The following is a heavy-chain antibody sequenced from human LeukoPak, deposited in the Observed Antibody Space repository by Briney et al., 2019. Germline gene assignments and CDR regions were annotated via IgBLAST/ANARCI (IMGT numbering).Heavy chain of an antibody. D-gene: IGHD2-15*01. CDR2: FDPEDGET. CDR1: GYTLTELS. Sequence: ASVKVSCKVSGYTLTELSMHWVRQAPGKGLEWMGGFDPEDGETIYAQKFQGRVTMAEDTSTDTAYMELSSLRSEDTAVYYCTTGNPPTYCSGGSCYSSYYYYGMDAWGQGTTVTVSS. J-gene: IGHJ6*02. V-gene: IGHV1-24*01. CDR3: TTGNPPTYCSGGSCYSSYYYYGMDA.